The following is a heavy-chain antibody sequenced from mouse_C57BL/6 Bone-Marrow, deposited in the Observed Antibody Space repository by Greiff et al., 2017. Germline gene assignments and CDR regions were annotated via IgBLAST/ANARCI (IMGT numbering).Heavy chain of an antibody. CDR2: IHPSDSDT. Sequence: QVQLKQPGAELVKPGASVKVSCKASGYTFTSYWMHWVKQRPGQGLEWIGRIHPSDSDTNYNQKFKGKATLTVDKSSSTAYMQLSSLTSEDSAVYYCAMGYYGNYYYFDYWGQGTTLTVSS. CDR3: AMGYYGNYYYFDY. CDR1: GYTFTSYW. D-gene: IGHD2-1*01. J-gene: IGHJ2*01. V-gene: IGHV1-74*01.